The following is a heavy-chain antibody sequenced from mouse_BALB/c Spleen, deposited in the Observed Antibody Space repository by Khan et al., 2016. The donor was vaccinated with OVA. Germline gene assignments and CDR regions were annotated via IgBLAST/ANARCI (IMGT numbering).Heavy chain of an antibody. CDR2: IDPANGNT. CDR3: ATYYYGSSRYFDY. D-gene: IGHD1-1*01. J-gene: IGHJ2*01. Sequence: VQLQQSGAELVKPGASVKLSCTLSGFNIKDTYMHWVKQRPEQGLEWIGRIDPANGNTKYDPKFQGKATITADTSSKTAYLQLSSLTSEDTAVYYCATYYYGSSRYFDYWGQGTTLTVSS. V-gene: IGHV14-3*02. CDR1: GFNIKDTY.